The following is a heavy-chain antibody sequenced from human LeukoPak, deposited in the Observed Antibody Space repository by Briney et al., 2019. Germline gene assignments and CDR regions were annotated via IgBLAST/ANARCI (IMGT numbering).Heavy chain of an antibody. V-gene: IGHV1-18*01. D-gene: IGHD4-11*01. CDR2: ISAYNGNT. CDR3: AGDYYSASKWFDY. J-gene: IGHJ4*02. CDR1: LYTFSSYV. Sequence: ASVKVSCKASLYTFSSYVICWVRHAPRQGLEWMGWISAYNGNTNYAQKLQGRVTMTTDTSTNTAYMELRRMRSDDTAVYYCAGDYYSASKWFDYWGQGTLVSVSS.